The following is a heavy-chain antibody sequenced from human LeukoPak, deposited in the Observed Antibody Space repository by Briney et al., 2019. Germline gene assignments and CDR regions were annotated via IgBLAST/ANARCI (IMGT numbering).Heavy chain of an antibody. V-gene: IGHV3-64*01. CDR2: ISGNGGST. D-gene: IGHD4-23*01. CDR3: AREAHDYGGNLAGMDV. J-gene: IGHJ6*02. CDR1: GFIFSGYA. Sequence: GGSLRLSRAASGFIFSGYALHWVRQAPGKGLEYVSAISGNGGSTYYANSVKGRFTISRDNSKNTLYLQMGSLRAEDMAVYYCAREAHDYGGNLAGMDVWGQGTTVTVSS.